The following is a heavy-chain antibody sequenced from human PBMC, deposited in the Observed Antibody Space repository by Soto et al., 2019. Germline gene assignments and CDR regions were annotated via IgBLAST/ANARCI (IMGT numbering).Heavy chain of an antibody. CDR3: ARSGAHYGSGSFREEPPKVNWFDP. CDR1: GDSVSSNSAA. V-gene: IGHV6-1*01. D-gene: IGHD3-10*01. J-gene: IGHJ5*02. CDR2: TYYRSKWYN. Sequence: QVQLQQSGPGLVKPSQTLSLTCAISGDSVSSNSAAWNWIRQSPSRGLEWLGRTYYRSKWYNDYAVSVKSRISSNPDTSKNRFSLQLNSVTPEDTAVYYCARSGAHYGSGSFREEPPKVNWFDPWGQGTLVTVSS.